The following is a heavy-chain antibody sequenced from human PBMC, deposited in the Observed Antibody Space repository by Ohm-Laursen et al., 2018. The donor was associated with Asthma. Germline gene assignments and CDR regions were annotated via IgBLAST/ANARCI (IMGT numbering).Heavy chain of an antibody. D-gene: IGHD3-3*01. V-gene: IGHV3-30*18. CDR2: ISYDGRNK. CDR3: AKGRWELYYDFSRPDYYYGMDV. Sequence: SLRLSCAASGFTFSSYGMHWVRQAPGKGLEWVAVISYDGRNKYYADSVKGRFTISRDNSKNTLYLQMNSLRAEDTAVYYCAKGRWELYYDFSRPDYYYGMDVWGQGTTVTVSS. CDR1: GFTFSSYG. J-gene: IGHJ6*02.